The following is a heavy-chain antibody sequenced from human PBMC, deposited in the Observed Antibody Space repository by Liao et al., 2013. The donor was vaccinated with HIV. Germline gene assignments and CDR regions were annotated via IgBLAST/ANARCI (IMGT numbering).Heavy chain of an antibody. CDR1: GGSFSGHY. CDR2: INHSGST. V-gene: IGHV4-34*01. Sequence: QVQLQQWGAGLLKPSETLSLTCAVYGGSFSGHYWSWIRQPPGKGLEWIGEINHSGSTNYNPSLKSRVTISVDTSKNQFSLKLSSVTAADTAVYYCARAHGDYPLDYWGQGTLVTVSS. CDR3: ARAHGDYPLDY. J-gene: IGHJ4*02. D-gene: IGHD4-17*01.